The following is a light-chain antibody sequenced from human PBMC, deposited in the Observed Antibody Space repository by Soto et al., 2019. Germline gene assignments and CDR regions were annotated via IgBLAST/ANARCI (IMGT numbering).Light chain of an antibody. CDR3: LQYGDSPFS. CDR1: QSVSSNY. Sequence: EIVLTQSPGTLSLSPGERATLSCRASQSVSSNYLAWYQQKPGQSPRLLFYGASSRATGMPDRFSGSGSGTDFTLTISRLEPEDFAVYYCLQYGDSPFSFGPGTIVDIK. V-gene: IGKV3-20*01. J-gene: IGKJ3*01. CDR2: GAS.